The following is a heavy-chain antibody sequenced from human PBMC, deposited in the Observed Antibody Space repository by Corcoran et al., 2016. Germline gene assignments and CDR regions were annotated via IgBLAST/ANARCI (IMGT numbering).Heavy chain of an antibody. CDR3: ARDPYYYDSSGLHPFDY. CDR1: GGSFSGYY. D-gene: IGHD3-22*01. V-gene: IGHV4-34*01. J-gene: IGHJ4*02. Sequence: QVQLQQWGAGLLKPSETLSLTCAVDGGSFSGYYWSWIRQPPGKGLEWIGEINHSGSTNYNPSLKSRVTISGDTSKNQFSLKLSSVTAADTAVYYCARDPYYYDSSGLHPFDYWGQGTLVTVSS. CDR2: INHSGST.